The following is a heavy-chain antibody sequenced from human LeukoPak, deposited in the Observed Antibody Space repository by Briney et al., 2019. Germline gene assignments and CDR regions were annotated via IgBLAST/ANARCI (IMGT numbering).Heavy chain of an antibody. CDR2: SRGSGGNT. D-gene: IGHD5-24*01. CDR3: VMGSTRLDVYNRCFFDY. CDR1: GFSFSTYA. J-gene: IGHJ4*02. Sequence: GGSLRLSCAASGFSFSTYAMSWVRQAPGKGLDWVSGSRGSGGNTYYADSVKGRFTISRDNPKNTFYLQMRSLRVDAPPIYNCVMGSTRLDVYNRCFFDYWGQGTLVTVSS. V-gene: IGHV3-23*01.